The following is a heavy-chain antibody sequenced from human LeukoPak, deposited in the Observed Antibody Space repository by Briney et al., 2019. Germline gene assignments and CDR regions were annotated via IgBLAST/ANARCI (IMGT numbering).Heavy chain of an antibody. CDR1: GGSISSGDYY. Sequence: SQTLSLTCTVSGGSISSGDYYWSWIRQPPGKGLEWIGYIYYSGSTYYNPSLKSRVTIPVDTSKNQFSLKLSSVTAADTAVYYCARYDAVGDYTSFDYWGQGTLVTVSS. J-gene: IGHJ4*02. CDR3: ARYDAVGDYTSFDY. CDR2: IYYSGST. D-gene: IGHD4-17*01. V-gene: IGHV4-30-4*08.